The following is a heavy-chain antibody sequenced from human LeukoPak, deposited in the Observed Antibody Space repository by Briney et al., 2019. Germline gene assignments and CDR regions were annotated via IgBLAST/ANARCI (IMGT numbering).Heavy chain of an antibody. V-gene: IGHV1-69*04. J-gene: IGHJ4*02. CDR1: GGTFSSYA. CDR3: ARDRGHSDYYDSSVPRRDFDY. CDR2: IIPILGIA. Sequence: SVKVSCKASGGTFSSYAISWVRQAPGQGLEWMGRIIPILGIANYAQKFQGRVTITADKSTSTAYMELSSLRSEDTAVYYCARDRGHSDYYDSSVPRRDFDYWGQGTLVTVSS. D-gene: IGHD3-22*01.